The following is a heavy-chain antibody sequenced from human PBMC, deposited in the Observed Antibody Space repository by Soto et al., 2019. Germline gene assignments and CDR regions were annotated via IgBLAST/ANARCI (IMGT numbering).Heavy chain of an antibody. D-gene: IGHD2-8*01. Sequence: EVQLVESGGGLVQPGGSLRLSCAASGFTFSSYWMSWVRQAPGKGLEWVANIKQDGSEKYYVDSVKGRFTISRDNAKNSLYLQMNNLRAEDTAVYYCARLYRDCTNGVCYLGCMDVWGQGTTVTVSS. CDR2: IKQDGSEK. CDR3: ARLYRDCTNGVCYLGCMDV. CDR1: GFTFSSYW. J-gene: IGHJ6*02. V-gene: IGHV3-7*05.